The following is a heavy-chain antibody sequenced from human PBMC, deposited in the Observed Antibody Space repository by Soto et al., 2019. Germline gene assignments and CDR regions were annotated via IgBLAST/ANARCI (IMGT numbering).Heavy chain of an antibody. CDR1: EYTFAGYY. Sequence: GASVKVSCKSSEYTFAGYYMHWVRQAPGQGLEWMGWINPKSGGTNYAQKFQGWVTMTRDTSIRTAYMELRRLKSDDTAVYYCARGGGYCSGGTCYLYGMDVWGQGTTVTVSS. V-gene: IGHV1-2*04. CDR3: ARGGGYCSGGTCYLYGMDV. J-gene: IGHJ6*02. CDR2: INPKSGGT. D-gene: IGHD2-15*01.